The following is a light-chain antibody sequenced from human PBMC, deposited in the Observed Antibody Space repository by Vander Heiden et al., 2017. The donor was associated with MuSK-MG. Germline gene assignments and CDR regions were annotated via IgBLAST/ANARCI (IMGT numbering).Light chain of an antibody. CDR3: QQYGSSST. CDR2: GAS. CDR1: QSVSSSY. Sequence: EIVLTQSPGTLSLSPGERATLSCRASQSVSSSYLAWYQQKPGQAPRLLIYGASSRATGIPDRFSASGSGTDFTLTSSRLEPEDFAVYYCQQYGSSSTFGQGTKVEIK. J-gene: IGKJ1*01. V-gene: IGKV3-20*01.